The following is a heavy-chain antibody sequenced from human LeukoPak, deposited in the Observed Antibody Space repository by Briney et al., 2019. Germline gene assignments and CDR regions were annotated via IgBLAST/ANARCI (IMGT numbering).Heavy chain of an antibody. J-gene: IGHJ6*02. CDR3: ARVRGYCSSGSCGMDV. V-gene: IGHV4-38-2*02. CDR1: GYSISSGYY. CDR2: IYHSGST. Sequence: SETLSLTCTVSGYSISSGYYWGWIRQPPGKGLEWIGSIYHSGSTYYNPSLKSRVTISVDTSKNQFSLKLSSVTAADTAVYYCARVRGYCSSGSCGMDVWGQGTTVSVSS. D-gene: IGHD2-15*01.